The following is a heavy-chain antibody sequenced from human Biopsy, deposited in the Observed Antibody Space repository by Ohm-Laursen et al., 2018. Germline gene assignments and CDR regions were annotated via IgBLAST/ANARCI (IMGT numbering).Heavy chain of an antibody. CDR3: ARERGGYKRTDY. D-gene: IGHD5-24*01. J-gene: IGHJ4*02. CDR2: INTYNGNT. CDR1: GYTFTSYG. Sequence: ASVKVSCKASGYTFTSYGISWVRQAPGQGLEWMGWINTYNGNTNYAQSLQGRVTMTTDTSTSTAYMELRSLRSDDTAVYYCARERGGYKRTDYWGQGTLVTVSS. V-gene: IGHV1-18*01.